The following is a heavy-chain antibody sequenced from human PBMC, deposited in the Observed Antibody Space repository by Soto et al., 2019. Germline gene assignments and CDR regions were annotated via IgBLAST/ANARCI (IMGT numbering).Heavy chain of an antibody. J-gene: IGHJ4*02. CDR3: AASSGYYYDYFDY. CDR2: ISGSGGST. V-gene: IGHV3-23*01. CDR1: GFTFSSYA. Sequence: GGSLRLSCAASGFTFSSYAMSWVRQAPGKGLEWVSAISGSGGSTYYADSVKGRFTISRDNSKNTLYLQMNSLRAEDTAVYYCAASSGYYYDYFDYWGQGTLVTVSS. D-gene: IGHD3-22*01.